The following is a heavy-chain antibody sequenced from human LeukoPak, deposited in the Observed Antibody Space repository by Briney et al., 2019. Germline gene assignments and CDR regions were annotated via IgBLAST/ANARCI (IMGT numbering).Heavy chain of an antibody. CDR3: ARAGSVGRYFDWATH. D-gene: IGHD3-9*01. J-gene: IGHJ4*02. Sequence: GGSLRLSCAASGFTFSSYSMNWVRQAPGKGLEWVSSISSSSSYIYYADSVKGRFTISRDNAKNSLYLQMNSLRAEDTAVYYCARAGSVGRYFDWATHWGQGTLVTVSS. V-gene: IGHV3-21*01. CDR1: GFTFSSYS. CDR2: ISSSSSYI.